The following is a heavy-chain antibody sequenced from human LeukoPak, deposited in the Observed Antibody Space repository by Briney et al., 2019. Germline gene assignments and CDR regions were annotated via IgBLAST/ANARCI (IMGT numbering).Heavy chain of an antibody. V-gene: IGHV4-59*01. CDR2: VYNTGST. CDR1: GGSISSYY. D-gene: IGHD5-12*01. CDR3: ARAVGDSGYGRYFDY. Sequence: SETLSLTCTVSGGSISSYYWSWIRQPPGKGLEWIGNVYNTGSTNYNPSLESRVTVSVDTSKNHFSPRLSSVTAADTAVYYCARAVGDSGYGRYFDYWGQGTLVTVSS. J-gene: IGHJ4*02.